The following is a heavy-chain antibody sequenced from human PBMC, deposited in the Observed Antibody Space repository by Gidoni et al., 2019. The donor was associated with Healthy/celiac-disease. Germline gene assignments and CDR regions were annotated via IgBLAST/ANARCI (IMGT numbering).Heavy chain of an antibody. D-gene: IGHD6-13*01. CDR2: INAGNGNT. CDR1: GYTFTSYA. V-gene: IGHV1-3*01. Sequence: QVQLVQSGAEVKKPGASVKVSCKASGYTFTSYAMHWVRQAPGQRLEWMGWINAGNGNTKYSQKFQGRVTITRDTSASTAYMELSSLRSEDTAVYYCARVPSSSWYDHNEFDYWGQGTLVTVSS. CDR3: ARVPSSSWYDHNEFDY. J-gene: IGHJ4*02.